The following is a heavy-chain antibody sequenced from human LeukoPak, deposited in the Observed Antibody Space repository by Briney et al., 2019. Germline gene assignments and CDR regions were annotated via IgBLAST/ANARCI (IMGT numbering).Heavy chain of an antibody. D-gene: IGHD5-12*01. CDR1: GFTFSNAW. Sequence: GGSLRLSCAASGFTFSNAWMSWVRQAPGKGLEWVGRIKSKTDGGTTDYAAPVKGRFTISRDDSKNTLYLQMNSLKTEDTAVYYCTTDIVATIGLDYWGQGTLVTVSS. CDR3: TTDIVATIGLDY. V-gene: IGHV3-15*01. J-gene: IGHJ4*02. CDR2: IKSKTDGGTT.